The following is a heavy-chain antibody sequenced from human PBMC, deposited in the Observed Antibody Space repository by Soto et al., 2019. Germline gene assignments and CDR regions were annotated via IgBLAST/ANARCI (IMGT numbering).Heavy chain of an antibody. CDR1: GGSFSGYY. CDR2: INHSGST. D-gene: IGHD6-13*01. J-gene: IGHJ6*02. CDR3: ARGVAAAWIYYYYYGMDV. V-gene: IGHV4-34*01. Sequence: LSLTCAVYGGSFSGYYWSWIRQPPGKGLEWIGEINHSGSTNYNPSLKSRVTISVDTSKNQFSLKLSSVTAADTAVYYCARGVAAAWIYYYYYGMDVWGQGTTVTVSS.